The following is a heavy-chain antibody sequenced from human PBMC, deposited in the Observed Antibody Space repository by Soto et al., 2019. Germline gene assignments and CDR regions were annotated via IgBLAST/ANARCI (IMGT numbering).Heavy chain of an antibody. CDR1: GGSFIGYY. D-gene: IGHD4-17*01. CDR3: ARGRGTVTTDY. V-gene: IGHV4-34*01. CDR2: INHSGST. J-gene: IGHJ4*02. Sequence: PSETLPLTCAVYGGSFIGYYWSWIRQPPGKGLEWIGEINHSGSTNYNPSLKSRVTISVDTSKNQFSLKLSSVTAADTAVYYCARGRGTVTTDYWGQGTLVTVSS.